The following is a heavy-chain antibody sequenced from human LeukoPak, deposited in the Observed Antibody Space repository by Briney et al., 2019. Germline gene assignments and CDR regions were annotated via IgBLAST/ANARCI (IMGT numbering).Heavy chain of an antibody. CDR3: AREVDYYGSGSYYNYYYYYMDV. J-gene: IGHJ6*03. Sequence: GGSLRLSCAASGFIFSSYSMNWVRQAPGKGLEWVSSISSISSYIYYADSVKGRFTISRDNAKNSLYLQMNSLRAEDTAVYYCAREVDYYGSGSYYNYYYYYMDVWGKGTTVTVSS. D-gene: IGHD3-10*01. CDR1: GFIFSSYS. CDR2: ISSISSYI. V-gene: IGHV3-21*01.